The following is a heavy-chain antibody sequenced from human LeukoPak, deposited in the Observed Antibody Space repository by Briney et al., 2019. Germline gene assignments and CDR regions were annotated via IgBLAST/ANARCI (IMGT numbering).Heavy chain of an antibody. CDR1: GVSISTGGYS. CDR3: ARDFSAAFDI. V-gene: IGHV4-30-2*01. D-gene: IGHD2/OR15-2a*01. Sequence: SQTLSLTCAVSGVSISTGGYSWSWIRQPPGKGLEWIGYIYHSGSTYYNPSLKSRVTISVDTSKNQFSLKLSSVTAADTAVYYCARDFSAAFDIWGQGTMVTVSS. J-gene: IGHJ3*02. CDR2: IYHSGST.